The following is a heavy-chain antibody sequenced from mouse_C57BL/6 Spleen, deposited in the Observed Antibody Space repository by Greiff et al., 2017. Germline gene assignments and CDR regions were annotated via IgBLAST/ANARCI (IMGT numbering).Heavy chain of an antibody. Sequence: QVQLQQPGAELVRPGTSVKLSCKASGYTFTSYWMHWVKQRPGQGLEWIGVIDPSDSYTNYNQKFKGKATLTVDTSSSTAYMQLSSLTSEDSAVYYCASSITTVVATNYWGQGTTRTVSS. CDR2: IDPSDSYT. CDR1: GYTFTSYW. J-gene: IGHJ2*01. CDR3: ASSITTVVATNY. D-gene: IGHD1-1*01. V-gene: IGHV1-59*01.